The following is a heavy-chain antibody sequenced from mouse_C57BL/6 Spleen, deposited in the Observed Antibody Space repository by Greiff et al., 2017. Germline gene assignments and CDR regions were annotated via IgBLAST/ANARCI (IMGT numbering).Heavy chain of an antibody. CDR1: GYAFSSYW. CDR3: APYYYGSSPLAY. J-gene: IGHJ3*01. V-gene: IGHV1-80*01. Sequence: QFQLQQSGAELVKPGASVKISCKASGYAFSSYWMNWVKQRPGKGLEWIGQIYPGDGDTNYNGKFKGKATLTADKSSSTAYMQLSSLTSEDSAVYFCAPYYYGSSPLAYWGQGTLVTVSA. CDR2: IYPGDGDT. D-gene: IGHD1-1*01.